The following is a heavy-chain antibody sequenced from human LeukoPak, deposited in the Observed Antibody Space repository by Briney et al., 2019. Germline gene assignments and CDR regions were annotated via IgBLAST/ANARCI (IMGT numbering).Heavy chain of an antibody. CDR2: ISYDGGNK. CDR3: AKAMVRGVITNFDY. V-gene: IGHV3-30*18. CDR1: GFTFSSYG. Sequence: GRSLRLSCAASGFTFSSYGMHWVRQAPGKGLEWVAVISYDGGNKYYADSVKGRFTISRDNSKNTLYLQMNSLRAEDTAVYYCAKAMVRGVITNFDYWGQGTLVTVSS. D-gene: IGHD3-10*01. J-gene: IGHJ4*02.